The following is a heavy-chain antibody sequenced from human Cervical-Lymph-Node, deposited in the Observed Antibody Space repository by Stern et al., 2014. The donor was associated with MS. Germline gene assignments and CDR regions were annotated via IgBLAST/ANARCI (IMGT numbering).Heavy chain of an antibody. CDR3: AKGGIVVVPAAMNYYYGMDV. CDR2: ISGSGGST. J-gene: IGHJ6*02. D-gene: IGHD2-2*01. Sequence: VQLVQSGGGLVQPGGSLRLSCAASGFTFSSYAMSWVRQAPGKGLGWVSAISGSGGSTYYADSVKGRFTISRDNSKNTLYLQMNSLRAEDTAVYYCAKGGIVVVPAAMNYYYGMDVWGQGTTVTVSS. CDR1: GFTFSSYA. V-gene: IGHV3-23*04.